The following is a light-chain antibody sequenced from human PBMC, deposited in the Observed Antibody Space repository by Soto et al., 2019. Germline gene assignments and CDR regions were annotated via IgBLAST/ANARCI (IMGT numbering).Light chain of an antibody. J-gene: IGKJ1*01. CDR1: QSINTNY. Sequence: EIVLTHSPGTLSLSPGEIATLSCWASQSINTNYLAWYQQKPGQAPRLLIYGTSSGATGVPDRFTGSGSGTEFTLTITRLEPEDFAVYFCQQYGSSPRTFGHGTKVDIK. CDR3: QQYGSSPRT. CDR2: GTS. V-gene: IGKV3-20*01.